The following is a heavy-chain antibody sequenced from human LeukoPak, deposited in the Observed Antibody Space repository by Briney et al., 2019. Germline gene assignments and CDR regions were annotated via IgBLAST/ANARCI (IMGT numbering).Heavy chain of an antibody. Sequence: SETLSLTCSVSGGSISSYSWSWIRQPPGKGLEWIGCMYNSGSTNYNPSLQSRVTISVDTSKNQFSLKLSSVTAADTAVYYCAKDNYYDSSGHYAFDIWGQGTKVTVSS. D-gene: IGHD3-22*01. V-gene: IGHV4-59*01. J-gene: IGHJ3*02. CDR2: MYNSGST. CDR3: AKDNYYDSSGHYAFDI. CDR1: GGSISSYS.